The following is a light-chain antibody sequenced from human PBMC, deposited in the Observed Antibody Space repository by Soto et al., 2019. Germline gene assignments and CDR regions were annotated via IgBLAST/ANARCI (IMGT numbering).Light chain of an antibody. Sequence: EIVMTQSPATLSVSPGERATLSCRASQTVSSNLAWYQQKPGQAPRLLIHGASTRAAGIPARFSGSGSGTDVTLTISSLQSEDFAVYYCQQYNDWPPFTVGPGTRVDIK. V-gene: IGKV3-15*01. CDR3: QQYNDWPPFT. CDR2: GAS. CDR1: QTVSSN. J-gene: IGKJ3*01.